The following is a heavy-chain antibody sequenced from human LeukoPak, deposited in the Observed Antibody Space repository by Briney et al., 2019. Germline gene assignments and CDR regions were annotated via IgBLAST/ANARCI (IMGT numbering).Heavy chain of an antibody. V-gene: IGHV4-38-2*02. J-gene: IGHJ6*03. CDR3: ARDRAMTTVTSNMDV. D-gene: IGHD4-17*01. CDR2: IYHSGST. Sequence: PSGTLSLTRAVSGYSISSGYYWGWIRQPPGKGLEWIGSIYHSGSTYYNPSLKSRVTISVDTSKNQFSLKLSSVTAADTAVYYCARDRAMTTVTSNMDVWGKGTTVTVSS. CDR1: GYSISSGYY.